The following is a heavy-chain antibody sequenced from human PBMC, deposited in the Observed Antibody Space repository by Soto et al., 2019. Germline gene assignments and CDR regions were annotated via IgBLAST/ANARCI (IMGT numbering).Heavy chain of an antibody. V-gene: IGHV4-59*08. CDR1: GGSISSYY. CDR2: IYYSGST. J-gene: IGHJ4*02. D-gene: IGHD5-12*01. CDR3: ARHGSYLYYFDY. Sequence: SETLSLTCTVSGGSISSYYWSWIRQPPGKGLEWIGYIYYSGSTNYNPSLKSRVTISVDTSKNQFSLELSSVTAADTAVYYCARHGSYLYYFDYWGQGTLVTVSS.